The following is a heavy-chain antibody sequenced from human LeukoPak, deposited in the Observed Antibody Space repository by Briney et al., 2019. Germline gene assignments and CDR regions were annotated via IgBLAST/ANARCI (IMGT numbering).Heavy chain of an antibody. CDR3: ARAPSGYYDCSGYYYEGPVFDY. V-gene: IGHV1-69*01. Sequence: VKVSCKASGGTFSSYAISWVRQAPGQGLEWMGGIIPIFGTANYAQKFQGRVTITADESTSTAYMELSSLRSEDTAVYYCARAPSGYYDCSGYYYEGPVFDYWGQGTLVTVSS. CDR1: GGTFSSYA. J-gene: IGHJ4*02. D-gene: IGHD3-22*01. CDR2: IIPIFGTA.